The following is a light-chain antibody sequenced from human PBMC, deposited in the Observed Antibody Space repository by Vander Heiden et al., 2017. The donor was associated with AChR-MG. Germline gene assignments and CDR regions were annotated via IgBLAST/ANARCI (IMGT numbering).Light chain of an antibody. CDR2: AAS. J-gene: IGKJ3*01. CDR3: QQIYT. V-gene: IGKV1-39*01. Sequence: DIQMTQSPSSLSASVGDRLTITCRASQTISSYVNGDQQKPGKAPKLLIYAASNLQNGVPSRFSGSGSGTDFTLTISSLQPEDFATDDGQQIYTFGHGTKVDLK. CDR1: QTISSY.